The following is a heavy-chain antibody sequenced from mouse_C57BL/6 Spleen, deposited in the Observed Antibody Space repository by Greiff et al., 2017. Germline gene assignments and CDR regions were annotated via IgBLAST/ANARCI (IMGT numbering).Heavy chain of an antibody. V-gene: IGHV1-64*01. D-gene: IGHD1-1*01. Sequence: QVQLQQPGAELVKPGASVKLSCKASGYTFTSYWMHWVKQRPGQGLEWIGMIHPNSGSTNYNEKVKIKATLTVDKTSSTAYMQLSSLTSEDSAVYYCARSRDYYYGSSYQVAMDYWGQGTSVTVSS. J-gene: IGHJ4*01. CDR1: GYTFTSYW. CDR3: ARSRDYYYGSSYQVAMDY. CDR2: IHPNSGST.